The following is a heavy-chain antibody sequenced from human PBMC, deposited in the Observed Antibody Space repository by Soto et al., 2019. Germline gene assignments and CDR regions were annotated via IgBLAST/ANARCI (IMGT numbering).Heavy chain of an antibody. CDR2: INPHGGST. Sequence: GASVKVSCKAPRDTFTSYYINWVRQAPGQGLEWMAVINPHGGSTAYAQKFKGRVTLTRDTSASTVYMEVSSLTSEDTAMYYCARSSGGNFGIIIEATNWFAPWGQGTLVTGSS. CDR3: ARSSGGNFGIIIEATNWFAP. J-gene: IGHJ5*02. CDR1: RDTFTSYY. D-gene: IGHD5-12*01. V-gene: IGHV1-46*01.